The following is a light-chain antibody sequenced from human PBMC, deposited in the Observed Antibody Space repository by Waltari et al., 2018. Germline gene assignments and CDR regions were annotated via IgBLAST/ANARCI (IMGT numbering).Light chain of an antibody. Sequence: QSVLTQPPSVSGAPGQRVTISCPGSGPNIRAAYDVHWYHQVPRTAPKLLIYGSTSRPLGVPDRFFGSTSGTSASLTITGLQAEDEGDYYCQSYDTSLTVVFGGGTKLTVL. CDR3: QSYDTSLTVV. J-gene: IGLJ3*02. CDR2: GST. V-gene: IGLV1-40*01. CDR1: GPNIRAAYD.